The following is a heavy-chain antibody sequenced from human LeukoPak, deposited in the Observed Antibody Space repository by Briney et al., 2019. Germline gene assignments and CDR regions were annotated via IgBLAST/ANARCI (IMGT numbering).Heavy chain of an antibody. CDR3: ASNMVRGYAFDI. V-gene: IGHV4-39*01. CDR1: GGSVSSSSYY. J-gene: IGHJ3*02. Sequence: SETLSLTCTVSGGSVSSSSYYWAWIRPSPGKGLEWIGSIYYSGSTYYNPSLKSRVTISVDTSKNQFSLKLSSVTAADTAVYYCASNMVRGYAFDIWGQGTMVTVSS. D-gene: IGHD3-10*01. CDR2: IYYSGST.